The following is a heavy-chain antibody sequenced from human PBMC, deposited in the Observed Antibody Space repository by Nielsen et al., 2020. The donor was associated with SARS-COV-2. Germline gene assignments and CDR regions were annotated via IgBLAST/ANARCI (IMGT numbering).Heavy chain of an antibody. CDR3: ARAPSITICGVVNNFDY. V-gene: IGHV4-4*07. Sequence: SETLSLTCTVSGGSISPNYWSWIRQPAGKGLEWIGRMYTSGTSNYNPSLRSRVTMSLDTAKNQFSLKLSSVTAADTAVYYCARAPSITICGVVNNFDYWGQGTLVTVSS. CDR1: GGSISPNY. CDR2: MYTSGTS. J-gene: IGHJ4*02. D-gene: IGHD3-3*01.